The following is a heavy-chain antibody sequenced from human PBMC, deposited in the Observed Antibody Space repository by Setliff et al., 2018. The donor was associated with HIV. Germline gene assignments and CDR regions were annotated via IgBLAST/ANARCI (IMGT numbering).Heavy chain of an antibody. CDR3: ASSSPGYYDILTGYYEGYYFDY. CDR2: IYHSGNT. V-gene: IGHV4-38-2*01. Sequence: LSLTCAVSDYSISSGSYWGWIRQPPGKGLEWIGSIYHSGNTYYNPSLKSRVTLSVDTSKNQFSLKLSSATAADTAVYYCASSSPGYYDILTGYYEGYYFDYWGQGTLVTVSS. J-gene: IGHJ4*02. D-gene: IGHD3-9*01. CDR1: DYSISSGSY.